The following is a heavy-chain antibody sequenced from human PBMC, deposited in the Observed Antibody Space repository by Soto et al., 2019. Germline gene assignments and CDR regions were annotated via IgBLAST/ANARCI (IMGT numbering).Heavy chain of an antibody. V-gene: IGHV1-2*04. Sequence: ASVKVSCKASGYTFTGYYMHWVRQAPGQGLEWMGWINPNSGGTNYAQKFQGWVTMTRDTSISTAYMELSRLRSDDTAVYYCARGSRRITMIPGAFDIWGQGTMVTVSS. J-gene: IGHJ3*02. CDR1: GYTFTGYY. CDR3: ARGSRRITMIPGAFDI. CDR2: INPNSGGT. D-gene: IGHD3-22*01.